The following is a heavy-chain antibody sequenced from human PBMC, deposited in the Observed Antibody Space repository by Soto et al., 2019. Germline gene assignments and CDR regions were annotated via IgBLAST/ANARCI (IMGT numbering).Heavy chain of an antibody. V-gene: IGHV3-21*01. CDR1: GFTFSSYS. CDR3: ARDRSDVYGWFDP. D-gene: IGHD3-16*01. CDR2: ISSSSSYI. Sequence: TGGSLRLSCAASGFTFSSYSMNWVRQAPGKGLEWVSSISSSSSYIYYADSVKGRFTISRDNAKNSLYLQMNSLRAEDTAVYYCARDRSDVYGWFDPWGQGTLVTVSS. J-gene: IGHJ5*02.